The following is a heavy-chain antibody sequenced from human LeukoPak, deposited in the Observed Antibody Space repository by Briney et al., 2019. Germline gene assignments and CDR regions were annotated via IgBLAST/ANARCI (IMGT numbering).Heavy chain of an antibody. V-gene: IGHV1-69*05. CDR2: IIPIFGTA. CDR1: GGTFSSYA. CDR3: ARKETADYYYGMDV. Sequence: ASVKVSCKASGGTFSSYAISWVRQAPGQGLEWMGGIIPIFGTANYAQKFQGRVTITTDESTSTAYMELSSLRSEDTAVYYCARKETADYYYGMDVWGQGTTVTVSS. J-gene: IGHJ6*02. D-gene: IGHD2-21*02.